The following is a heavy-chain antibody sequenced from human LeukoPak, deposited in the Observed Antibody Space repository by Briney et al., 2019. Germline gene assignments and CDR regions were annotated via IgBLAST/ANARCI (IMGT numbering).Heavy chain of an antibody. CDR1: GFTFSSYA. CDR2: ISGSGGST. J-gene: IGHJ4*02. Sequence: PGGSLRLSCAASGFTFSSYAMSWVRQAPGKGLEWVSTISGSGGSTNYADSVKGRFTISRDKSKNTLNLQMNSLRAEDTAVYYCARGDKYIAFSPPLQGFDYWGQGTLVTVSS. V-gene: IGHV3-23*01. D-gene: IGHD3-3*02. CDR3: ARGDKYIAFSPPLQGFDY.